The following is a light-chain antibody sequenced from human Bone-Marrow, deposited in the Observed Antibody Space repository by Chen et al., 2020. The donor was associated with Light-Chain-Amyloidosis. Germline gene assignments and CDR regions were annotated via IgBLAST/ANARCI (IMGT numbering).Light chain of an antibody. V-gene: IGLV3-21*02. Sequence: SYVLTQPSSVSVAPGQTATIACGGNNIGSTSVHWYQQTPGQAPPRVVYDDSDRPSGIPERLSGSNSGNTATRTISRVEAGDEADYYCQVWDRSSDRPVFGGGTKLTVL. CDR2: DDS. CDR3: QVWDRSSDRPV. J-gene: IGLJ3*02. CDR1: NIGSTS.